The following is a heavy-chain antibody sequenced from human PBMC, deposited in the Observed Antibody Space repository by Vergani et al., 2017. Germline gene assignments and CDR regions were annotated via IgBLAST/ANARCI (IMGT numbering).Heavy chain of an antibody. D-gene: IGHD3-3*01. CDR3: VRARYDFWSGLQNRDAFDI. CDR2: IKTKTDGETT. V-gene: IGHV3-15*01. Sequence: EVQLVESGGGLVKPGGSLRLSCAASGFALSNAWMSWVRQAPGKGLEWVGRIKTKTDGETTDYAAPVKGRLTISRDDSKNTVYLQMNSLRAEDTAVYYCVRARYDFWSGLQNRDAFDIWGQGTMVTVSS. CDR1: GFALSNAW. J-gene: IGHJ3*02.